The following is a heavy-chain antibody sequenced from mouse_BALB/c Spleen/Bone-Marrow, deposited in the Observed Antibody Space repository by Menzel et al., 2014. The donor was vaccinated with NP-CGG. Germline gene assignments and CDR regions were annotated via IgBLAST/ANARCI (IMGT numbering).Heavy chain of an antibody. Sequence: VQLQQSGAELARPGASAKLSCKASGCTFTSYWMQWVKQRPGQGLEWIGAIYPGDGDTRYTQKFKGKTTLTADKSSSTAYMQLSSLASEDSAVYYCARRRREYYFDYWGQGTTLTVSS. CDR2: IYPGDGDT. D-gene: IGHD2-12*01. CDR1: GCTFTSYW. V-gene: IGHV1-87*01. CDR3: ARRRREYYFDY. J-gene: IGHJ2*01.